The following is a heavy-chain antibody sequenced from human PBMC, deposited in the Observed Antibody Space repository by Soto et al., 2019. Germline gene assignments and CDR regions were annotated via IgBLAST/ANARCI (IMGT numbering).Heavy chain of an antibody. CDR3: GKYSDYGDHRDWFDP. V-gene: IGHV3-30*18. Sequence: QVQLVESGGGVVYPGRSLRLSCTASGFSFSSYGVHWVRQAPGKGLEWVAVISYHGVNKYYADSVNGRFTISRDNSKNMVFPQMNSLTVEDTAVYYCGKYSDYGDHRDWFDPWGQGTLVTVSS. D-gene: IGHD4-17*01. CDR2: ISYHGVNK. J-gene: IGHJ5*02. CDR1: GFSFSSYG.